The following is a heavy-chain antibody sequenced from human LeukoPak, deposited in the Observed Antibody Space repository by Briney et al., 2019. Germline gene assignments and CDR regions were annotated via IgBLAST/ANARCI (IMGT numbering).Heavy chain of an antibody. CDR2: IWYDGSNK. Sequence: GRSLRLSCAASGFTFSSYGMHWVRQAPGKGLEWVAVIWYDGSNKYYADSVKGRFTISRDNSKNTLYLQMNSLRAEDTAVYYCARDLSEVPAANWFDPWGQGTLVTVST. CDR1: GFTFSSYG. D-gene: IGHD2-2*01. V-gene: IGHV3-33*01. J-gene: IGHJ5*02. CDR3: ARDLSEVPAANWFDP.